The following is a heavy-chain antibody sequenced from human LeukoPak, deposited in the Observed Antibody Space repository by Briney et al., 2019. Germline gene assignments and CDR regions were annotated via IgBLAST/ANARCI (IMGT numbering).Heavy chain of an antibody. V-gene: IGHV4-59*02. J-gene: IGHJ3*01. Sequence: PAETLSLTCTVSGDSVSGHYWSWIRQTPGKGLEWIGYVSYSGGTNYNPSLKRRVSISLDTSKNQFSLKLSSPAAADPAVYYCARAPMAITTSAFPDAFDFWGQGTMVTVSS. D-gene: IGHD5-12*01. CDR3: ARAPMAITTSAFPDAFDF. CDR2: VSYSGGT. CDR1: GDSVSGHY.